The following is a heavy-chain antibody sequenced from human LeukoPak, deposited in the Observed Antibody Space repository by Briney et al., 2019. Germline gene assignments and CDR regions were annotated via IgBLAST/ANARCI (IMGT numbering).Heavy chain of an antibody. Sequence: SETLSLTCTVSGGSISNNNYYWAWIRQPPGKGLECIGSIYYSGSPYYNPSLKSRVTISVDTSKNQFSLRLSSVAAADTAVYYCATWRTAKTGFDYWGQGTLVTVSS. CDR3: ATWRTAKTGFDY. CDR2: IYYSGSP. CDR1: GGSISNNNYY. V-gene: IGHV4-39*01. D-gene: IGHD1-1*01. J-gene: IGHJ4*02.